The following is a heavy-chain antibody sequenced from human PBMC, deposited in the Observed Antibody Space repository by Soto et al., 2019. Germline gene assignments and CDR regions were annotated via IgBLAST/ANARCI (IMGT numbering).Heavy chain of an antibody. CDR2: IIPIFGTA. CDR3: ARPDFVVVPAAVDYDYYGMDV. Sequence: QVQLVQSGAEVKKPGSSVKVSCKASGGTFSSYAISWVRQAPGQGLEWMGGIIPIFGTANYAQKFQGRVTITADEPTSPPYRELSSLRPEDTAVYYWARPDFVVVPAAVDYDYYGMDVWGQGTTFTVPS. D-gene: IGHD2-2*01. V-gene: IGHV1-69*01. CDR1: GGTFSSYA. J-gene: IGHJ6*02.